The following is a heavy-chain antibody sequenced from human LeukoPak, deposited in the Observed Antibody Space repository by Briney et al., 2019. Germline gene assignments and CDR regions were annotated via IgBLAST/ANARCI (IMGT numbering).Heavy chain of an antibody. J-gene: IGHJ4*02. V-gene: IGHV3-15*01. Sequence: GGSLRLSCVASGFTFSNAWMSWVRQAPGKGLEWVGRIKSKTDGGTTDYAAPVKGRFTISRDDSKDTLYLQMNSLKTEDTAVYYCTTEVYSSGWYFYWGQGTLVTVSS. CDR3: TTEVYSSGWYFY. D-gene: IGHD6-19*01. CDR1: GFTFSNAW. CDR2: IKSKTDGGTT.